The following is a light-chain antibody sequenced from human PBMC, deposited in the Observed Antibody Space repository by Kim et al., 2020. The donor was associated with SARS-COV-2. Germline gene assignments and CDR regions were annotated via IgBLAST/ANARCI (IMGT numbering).Light chain of an antibody. CDR3: QQLNSYLWT. Sequence: DIQMTQSPSTLSASVGDRVTMTCRASQAISRYIAWYQKKPGKAPELLIYATSALQSGVPSRFSGSGSGTEFTLTISSLQPEDFATYYCQQLNSYLWTFGQGTKVDIK. V-gene: IGKV1-9*01. CDR1: QAISRY. J-gene: IGKJ1*01. CDR2: ATS.